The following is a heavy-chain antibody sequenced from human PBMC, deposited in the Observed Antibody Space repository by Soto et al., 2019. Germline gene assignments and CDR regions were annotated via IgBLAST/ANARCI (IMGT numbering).Heavy chain of an antibody. V-gene: IGHV3-23*05. CDR2: IYSGGST. CDR3: ARVSVSQAACDY. CDR1: GFTFSSYA. D-gene: IGHD6-13*01. J-gene: IGHJ4*02. Sequence: EVQLLESGGGLVQPGGSLRLSCAASGFTFSSYAMSWVRQAPGKGLEWVSAIYSGGSTYYADSVKGRFTISRDNSKNTLYLQMNSLRAEDTAVYYCARVSVSQAACDYWGQGTLVTVSS.